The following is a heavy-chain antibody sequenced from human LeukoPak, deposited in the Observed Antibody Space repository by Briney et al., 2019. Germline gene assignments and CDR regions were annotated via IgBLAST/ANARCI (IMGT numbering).Heavy chain of an antibody. CDR1: GGSISSGGYY. D-gene: IGHD1-26*01. Sequence: PSETLSLTCTVSGGSISSGGYYWSWIRQHPGKGLGWIGYIYYSGSTYYNPSLKSRVTISVDTPKNQFSLKLSSVTAADTAVYYCARVVGATPDNYFDYWGQGTLDTVSS. CDR2: IYYSGST. V-gene: IGHV4-31*03. CDR3: ARVVGATPDNYFDY. J-gene: IGHJ4*02.